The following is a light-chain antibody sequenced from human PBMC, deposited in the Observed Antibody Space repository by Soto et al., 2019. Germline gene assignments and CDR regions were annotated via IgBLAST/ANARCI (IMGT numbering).Light chain of an antibody. CDR1: SGDIGDYNY. Sequence: QSVLTQPASVSGSPGQSITISCVGTSGDIGDYNYVSWYQQHPGKVPKVIIYDVSNRPSGVSYRFSGTKSGNTASLTVSGLQAEHEADYYCCAAWDDSLNGLVFGGGTKLTVL. J-gene: IGLJ2*01. CDR3: CAAWDDSLNGLV. CDR2: DVS. V-gene: IGLV2-14*01.